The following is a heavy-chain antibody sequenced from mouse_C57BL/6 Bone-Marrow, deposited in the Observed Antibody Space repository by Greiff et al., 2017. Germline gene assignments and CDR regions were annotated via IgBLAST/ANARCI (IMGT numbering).Heavy chain of an antibody. CDR1: GYTFTSYW. J-gene: IGHJ1*03. CDR3: ARPYYSNYWYFDV. V-gene: IGHV1-55*01. CDR2: IYPGSGST. D-gene: IGHD2-5*01. Sequence: VQLMQPGAELVKPGASVKMSCKASGYTFTSYWITWVMQRPGQGLEWIGDIYPGSGSTNYHEKFKSKATLTVDTSSSTAYMQLSSLTSEDSAVYYCARPYYSNYWYFDVWGTGTTVTVSS.